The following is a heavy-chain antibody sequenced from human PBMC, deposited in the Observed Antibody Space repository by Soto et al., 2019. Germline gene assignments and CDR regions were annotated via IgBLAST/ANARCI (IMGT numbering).Heavy chain of an antibody. CDR1: GYTFTTYS. CDR3: ARWGYCNSSGRFDY. CDR2: INTGSGNT. Sequence: QVHLVQSGAEVKKPGASVKVSCEASGYTFTTYSIHWVRQAPGQGLEWMGWINTGSGNTKYSQKFQGRVTITTATASSSTYMMLRSRRTEDEAAYYCARWGYCNSSGRFDYWGQGTLVTVSS. J-gene: IGHJ4*02. D-gene: IGHD3-22*01. V-gene: IGHV1-3*04.